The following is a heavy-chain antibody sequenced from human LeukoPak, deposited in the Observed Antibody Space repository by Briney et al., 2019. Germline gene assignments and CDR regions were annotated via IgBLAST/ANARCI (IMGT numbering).Heavy chain of an antibody. CDR1: GGSFSGYY. CDR2: INHSGST. V-gene: IGHV4-34*01. J-gene: IGHJ4*02. CDR3: ARGPRYCSNTSCSFFDY. D-gene: IGHD2-2*01. Sequence: PSETLSLTCAVYGGSFSGYYWSWIRQPPGKGLEWIGEINHSGSTNYNPSLKSRVTISVDTSKNQFSLKLSSVTAADTAVYYCARGPRYCSNTSCSFFDYWGQGTLVTVSS.